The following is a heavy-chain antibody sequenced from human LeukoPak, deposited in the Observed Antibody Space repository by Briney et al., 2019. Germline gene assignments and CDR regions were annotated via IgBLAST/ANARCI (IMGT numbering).Heavy chain of an antibody. J-gene: IGHJ4*02. CDR1: GFTFSSYG. V-gene: IGHV3-NL1*01. CDR3: ARVPRRVGGGGYFDY. CDR2: FYSGGNT. D-gene: IGHD2-2*01. Sequence: PGGSLRLSCAASGFTFSSYGMHWVRQAPGKGLEWVSVFYSGGNTYYVDSVKGRFTISRDNSKNTLYLQMNSLRAEDTAVYYCARVPRRVGGGGYFDYWGQGTLVTVSS.